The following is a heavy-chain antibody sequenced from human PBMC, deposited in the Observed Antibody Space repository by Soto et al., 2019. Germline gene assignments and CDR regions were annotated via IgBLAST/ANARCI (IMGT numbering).Heavy chain of an antibody. V-gene: IGHV3-23*01. D-gene: IGHD3-10*01. CDR1: GFTFSSYA. Sequence: GGSLRLSCAASGFTFSSYAMSWVRQAPGKGLEWVSAISGSGGSTYYADSVKGRFTISRDNSKNTLYLQMNSLRAEDTAVYYCAKQLGFGEFSYYYGMDVWGQGTTVTVSS. CDR3: AKQLGFGEFSYYYGMDV. CDR2: ISGSGGST. J-gene: IGHJ6*02.